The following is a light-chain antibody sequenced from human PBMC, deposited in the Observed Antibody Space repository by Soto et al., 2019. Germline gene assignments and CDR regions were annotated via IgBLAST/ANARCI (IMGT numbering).Light chain of an antibody. Sequence: QSVLTQPASVSGSPGQSITISCTGTSSDFGGSHYVTWYQHHPGKAPKLMIYEVSYRPSGVSNRFSASKSGNTASLTISGLQPEDEAEYYCSSYISGSTPLFVFGTGTKLTVL. V-gene: IGLV2-14*01. CDR1: SSDFGGSHY. CDR3: SSYISGSTPLFV. J-gene: IGLJ1*01. CDR2: EVS.